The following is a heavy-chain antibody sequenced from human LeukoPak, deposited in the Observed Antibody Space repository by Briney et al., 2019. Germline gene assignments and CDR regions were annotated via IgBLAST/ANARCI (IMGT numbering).Heavy chain of an antibody. CDR1: GYTFTSYG. CDR2: ISAYNGNT. V-gene: IGHV1-18*01. D-gene: IGHD6-19*01. J-gene: IGHJ6*03. Sequence: GASVKVSCKASGYTFTSYGISWVRQAPGQGLEWMGWISAYNGNTNYAQKLQGRVTMTTDTSTSTACMELRSLRSDDTAVYYCARGVSAVAGNYYYYYMDVWGKGTTVTVSS. CDR3: ARGVSAVAGNYYYYYMDV.